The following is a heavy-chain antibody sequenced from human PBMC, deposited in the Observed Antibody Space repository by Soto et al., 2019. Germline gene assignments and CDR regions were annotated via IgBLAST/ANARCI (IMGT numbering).Heavy chain of an antibody. CDR1: GYTFTSYG. V-gene: IGHV1-18*01. J-gene: IGHJ4*02. CDR3: ARGFGGVSLDYFEF. Sequence: AASVKVSCKASGYTFTSYGISWVRQAPGQGLEWMGWISAYNGNTNYAQKLQGRVTMTTDTSTSTAYMELRSLRSDDTAVYYCARGFGGVSLDYFEFWGQGTQVTVSS. D-gene: IGHD3-16*01. CDR2: ISAYNGNT.